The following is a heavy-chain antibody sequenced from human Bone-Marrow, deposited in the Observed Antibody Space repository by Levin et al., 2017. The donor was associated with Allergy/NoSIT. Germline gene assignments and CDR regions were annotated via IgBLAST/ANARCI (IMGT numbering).Heavy chain of an antibody. CDR3: ARDSVQVVGPAADDNNQPSLLMDV. CDR1: GFTFTTYA. Sequence: PGGSLRLSCATSGFTFTTYAIHWVRQAPGKGLEWVAVIWYDGSNEYYADSVRGRFTISRDNSKNTLYLQMNSLRAEATAVYYCARDSVQVVGPAADDNNQPSLLMDVWGQGTTVIVSS. D-gene: IGHD3-22*01. V-gene: IGHV3-33*01. J-gene: IGHJ6*02. CDR2: IWYDGSNE.